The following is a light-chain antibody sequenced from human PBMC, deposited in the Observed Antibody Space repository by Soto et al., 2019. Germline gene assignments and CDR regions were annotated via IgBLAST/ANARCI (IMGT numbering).Light chain of an antibody. CDR2: DAS. V-gene: IGKV3-20*01. CDR1: QSVTNNC. J-gene: IGKJ2*01. Sequence: EIVLTQSPGTLSLSPGERGTLSCRASQSVTNNCLTWYQQRPGQAPRLLIYDASNRATGVPDRFSGSGSGTEFNLTISRLEPEDFAVYYCQQCAHSPRTFGQGTRLEIK. CDR3: QQCAHSPRT.